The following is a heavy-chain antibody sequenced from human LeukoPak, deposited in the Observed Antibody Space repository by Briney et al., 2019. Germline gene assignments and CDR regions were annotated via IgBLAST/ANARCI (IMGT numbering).Heavy chain of an antibody. D-gene: IGHD3-3*01. CDR3: ARGYDFWSGWALPYYMDV. V-gene: IGHV4-34*01. CDR1: GGSFSGYY. Sequence: SETLSLXCAVYGGSFSGYYWSWIRRPPGKGLEWIGEINHSGSTNYNPSLKSRVTISVDTSKNQFSLKLSSVTAADTAVYYCARGYDFWSGWALPYYMDVWGKGTTVTVSS. CDR2: INHSGST. J-gene: IGHJ6*03.